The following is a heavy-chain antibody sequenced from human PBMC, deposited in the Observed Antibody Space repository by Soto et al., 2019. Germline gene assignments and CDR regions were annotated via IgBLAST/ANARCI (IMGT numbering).Heavy chain of an antibody. Sequence: SETLSLTCAVSGGSISSGGYFWSWIRQPPGKGLEWIGYIYHSGSTYYNPSLKSRVTISVDRSKNQFSLKLSSVTAADTAVYYCARDSSGYYIFDYWGQGTLVTVSS. J-gene: IGHJ4*02. D-gene: IGHD3-22*01. CDR1: GGSISSGGYF. CDR3: ARDSSGYYIFDY. CDR2: IYHSGST. V-gene: IGHV4-30-2*01.